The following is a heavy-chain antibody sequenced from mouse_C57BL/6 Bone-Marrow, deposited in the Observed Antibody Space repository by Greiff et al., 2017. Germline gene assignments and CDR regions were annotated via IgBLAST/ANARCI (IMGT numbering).Heavy chain of an antibody. D-gene: IGHD4-1*01. CDR2: IYPTSGRT. CDR3: AISGPLGRSFDY. J-gene: IGHJ2*01. V-gene: IGHV1-55*01. Sequence: QVQLQQPGAELVKPGASVKMSCKASGYTFTSYWITWVKQRPGQGLEWIGDIYPTSGRTKYNEKFKSKAILTVDTSSNTAYMQLSSLTSGDSAVFYCAISGPLGRSFDYWGQGTTLTVSS. CDR1: GYTFTSYW.